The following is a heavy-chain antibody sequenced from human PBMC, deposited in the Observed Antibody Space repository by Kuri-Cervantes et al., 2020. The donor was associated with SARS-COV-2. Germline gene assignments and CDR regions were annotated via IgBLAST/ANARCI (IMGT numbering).Heavy chain of an antibody. CDR1: GFTVSSYA. J-gene: IGHJ4*02. D-gene: IGHD3-22*01. Sequence: GGSLRLSCAASGFTVSSYAMHWVRQAPGKGLEWVAVISYDGSNKYYADSVKGRFTISRDNSKNTLYLQMNSLRAEDTAVYCCAKDPGWLGYWGQGTLVTVSS. CDR2: ISYDGSNK. CDR3: AKDPGWLGY. V-gene: IGHV3-30-3*01.